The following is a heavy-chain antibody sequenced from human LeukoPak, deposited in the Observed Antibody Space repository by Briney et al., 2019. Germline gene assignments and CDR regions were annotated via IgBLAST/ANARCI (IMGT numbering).Heavy chain of an antibody. J-gene: IGHJ4*02. CDR2: INHSGST. D-gene: IGHD3-10*01. CDR3: ARGRGRFGGRQRPDFDY. CDR1: GGSFSGYY. V-gene: IGHV4-34*01. Sequence: SSETLSLTCAVYGGSFSGYYWSWIRQPPGKGLEWIGEINHSGSTNYNPSLKSRVTISVDTSKNQFSLKLSSVIAADTAVYYCARGRGRFGGRQRPDFDYWGQGTLVTVSS.